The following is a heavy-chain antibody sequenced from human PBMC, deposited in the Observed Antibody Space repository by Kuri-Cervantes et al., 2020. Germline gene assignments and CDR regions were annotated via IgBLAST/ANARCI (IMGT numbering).Heavy chain of an antibody. CDR2: INPNSSGT. J-gene: IGHJ5*02. D-gene: IGHD1-1*01. CDR1: GYTFTGYY. Sequence: ASVKVSCKASGYTFTGYYMHWVRQAPGQGLEWMGWINPNSSGTNYAQKFQGRVTITRDTSISTAYMELSRLRSDDTAVYYCARAAHWNDAFWFDPWGQGTLVTVSS. CDR3: ARAAHWNDAFWFDP. V-gene: IGHV1-2*02.